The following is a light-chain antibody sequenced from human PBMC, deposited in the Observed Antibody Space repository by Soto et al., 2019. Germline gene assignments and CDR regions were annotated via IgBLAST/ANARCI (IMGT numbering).Light chain of an antibody. CDR2: DVS. Sequence: QSALIQPASVSGSPGQSITISCPGTSSDVGAYNYVSWYQHHPGKAPKLMIYDVSNRPSGVSYRFSGSKSDNTASLTISGLQAEDEADYYCSSYTSSSTYVFGTGTKVTVL. V-gene: IGLV2-14*03. CDR1: SSDVGAYNY. J-gene: IGLJ1*01. CDR3: SSYTSSSTYV.